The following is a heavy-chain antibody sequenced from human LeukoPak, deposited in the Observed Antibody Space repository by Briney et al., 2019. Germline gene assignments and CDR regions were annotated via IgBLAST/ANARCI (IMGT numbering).Heavy chain of an antibody. D-gene: IGHD6-6*01. CDR2: ISSSSSYI. CDR3: ARGEWSSSPFDY. CDR1: GFTFSSYT. V-gene: IGHV3-21*01. Sequence: PGGSLRLSCAASGFTFSSYTMNWVRQAPGKGLEWVSFISSSSSYIYFADSVKGRFTISRDNAKNSLYLQMNSLRAEDTAVYYCARGEWSSSPFDYWGQGTLVTVSS. J-gene: IGHJ4*02.